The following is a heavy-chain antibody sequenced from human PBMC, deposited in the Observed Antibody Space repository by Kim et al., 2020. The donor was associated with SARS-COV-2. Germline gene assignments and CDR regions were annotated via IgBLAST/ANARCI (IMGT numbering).Heavy chain of an antibody. Sequence: SVKVSCKASGGTFSSYAISWVRQAPGQGLEWMGGIIPIFGTANYAQKFQGRVTITADESTSTAYMELSSLRSEDTAVYYCATDGTHVSSGYYGYWGQGTLVTLCS. J-gene: IGHJ4*02. CDR3: ATDGTHVSSGYYGY. CDR1: GGTFSSYA. D-gene: IGHD3-22*01. CDR2: IIPIFGTA. V-gene: IGHV1-69*13.